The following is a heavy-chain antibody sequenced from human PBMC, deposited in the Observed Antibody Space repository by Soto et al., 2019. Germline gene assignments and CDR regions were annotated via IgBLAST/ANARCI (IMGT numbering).Heavy chain of an antibody. CDR1: GYTFTSYG. J-gene: IGHJ4*02. D-gene: IGHD3-3*01. Sequence: QVQLVQSGAEVKKPGASVKVSCKASGYTFTSYGISWVRQAPGQGLEWMGWISAYNGNTNYAQKLPGRVTMNTDTTTSTAYMELRSRRSDDTAVYYCARGTIFGVVQTEYCFDYWGQGTLVTVSS. CDR3: ARGTIFGVVQTEYCFDY. CDR2: ISAYNGNT. V-gene: IGHV1-18*01.